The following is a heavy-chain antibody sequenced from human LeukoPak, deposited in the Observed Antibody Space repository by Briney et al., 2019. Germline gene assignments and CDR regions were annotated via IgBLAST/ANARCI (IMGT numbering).Heavy chain of an antibody. CDR2: IYYSGST. CDR3: ARVPDSSSWYGGAFDI. D-gene: IGHD6-13*01. J-gene: IGHJ3*02. CDR1: GGSISSYY. Sequence: SETLSLTCTVSGGSISSYYWGWIRQPPGKGLEWIGSIYYSGSTYYNPSLKSRVTISVDTSKNQFSLKLSSVTAADTAVYYCARVPDSSSWYGGAFDIWGQGTMVTVSS. V-gene: IGHV4-39*07.